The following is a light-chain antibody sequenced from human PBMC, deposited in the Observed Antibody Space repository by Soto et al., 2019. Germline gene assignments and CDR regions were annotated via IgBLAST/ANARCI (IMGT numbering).Light chain of an antibody. CDR1: SSDIGAYDY. J-gene: IGLJ1*01. CDR2: EVN. CDR3: FSFTTNRTHV. V-gene: IGLV2-14*01. Sequence: QSALTQPASLSGSPGQSITISCTGTSSDIGAYDYVSWFQQHPGKAPKLMISEVNNRPSGVSNRFSGSKSGNTAYLTISGLQVEDEAEYFCFSFTTNRTHVFGTGTKSPS.